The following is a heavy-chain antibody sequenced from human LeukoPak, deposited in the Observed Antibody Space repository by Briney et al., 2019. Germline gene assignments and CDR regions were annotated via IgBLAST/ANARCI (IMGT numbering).Heavy chain of an antibody. CDR1: GFTFSSYA. D-gene: IGHD5-24*01. V-gene: IGHV3-23*01. Sequence: GGSLRLSCAASGFTFSSYAMSWVRQAPGKGLEWVSAISGSGGSTYYADSVKGRFTISRDNSKNTLYLQMNSLRAEDTAVYYCATGRDGYNWGDAYDTWGQGTLVTVS. CDR2: ISGSGGST. CDR3: ATGRDGYNWGDAYDT. J-gene: IGHJ3*02.